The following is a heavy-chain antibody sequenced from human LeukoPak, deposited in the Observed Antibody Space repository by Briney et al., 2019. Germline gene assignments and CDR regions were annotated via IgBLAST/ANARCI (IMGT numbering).Heavy chain of an antibody. CDR2: ISAYNGNT. CDR3: ARGYYDFWSGPPNWFDP. J-gene: IGHJ5*02. V-gene: IGHV1-18*01. D-gene: IGHD3-3*01. CDR1: GYTFTSYG. Sequence: ASVKVSCKASGYTFTSYGISWVRQAPGQGLEWMGWISAYNGNTNYAQKLQSRVTMTTDTSTSTAYMELRSLRSDDTAVYYCARGYYDFWSGPPNWFDPWGQGTLVTVSS.